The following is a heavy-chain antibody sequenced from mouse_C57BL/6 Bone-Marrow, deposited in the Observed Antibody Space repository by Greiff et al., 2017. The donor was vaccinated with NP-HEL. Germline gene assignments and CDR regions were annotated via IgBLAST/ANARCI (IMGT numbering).Heavy chain of an antibody. V-gene: IGHV1-69*01. J-gene: IGHJ3*01. CDR1: GYTFTSYW. CDR2: IDPSDSYT. D-gene: IGHD1-1*01. CDR3: ARPYGSSSFAY. Sequence: QVQLQQPGAELVMPGASVKLSCKASGYTFTSYWMHWVKQRPGQGLEWIGEIDPSDSYTNYNQKFKGKSTLTVDKSSSTAYIQLSSLTSEDSAVYYCARPYGSSSFAYWGQGTLVTVSA.